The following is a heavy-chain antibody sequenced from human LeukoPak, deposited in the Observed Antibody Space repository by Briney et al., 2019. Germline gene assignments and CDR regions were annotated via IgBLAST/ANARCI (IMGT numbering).Heavy chain of an antibody. J-gene: IGHJ4*02. V-gene: IGHV3-21*04. CDR2: ISSSSSHI. CDR1: EFTFSRYS. D-gene: IGHD3-10*01. CDR3: AKGHYYGSGSLDY. Sequence: PGGSLRLSCAASEFTFSRYSMNWVRQAPGKGLQWVSSISSSSSHIYYIDSVKGRFTISRDNSKNTLYVQMNSLRAEDTAVYYCAKGHYYGSGSLDYWGQGTLVTVSS.